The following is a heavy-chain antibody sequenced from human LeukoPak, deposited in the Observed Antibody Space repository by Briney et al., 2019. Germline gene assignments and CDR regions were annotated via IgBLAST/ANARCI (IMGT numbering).Heavy chain of an antibody. CDR1: GGSISSYY. J-gene: IGHJ2*01. CDR2: IYYSGST. V-gene: IGHV4-59*01. D-gene: IGHD3-10*01. CDR3: ARDSALGYFDL. Sequence: PSETLSLTCTVSGGSISSYYWSWIRQPPGKGLEWIGYIYYSGSTNYNPSLTSRVTISVDTSKNHFSLKLSSVTAADTAVYYCARDSALGYFDLWGRGTLVTVSS.